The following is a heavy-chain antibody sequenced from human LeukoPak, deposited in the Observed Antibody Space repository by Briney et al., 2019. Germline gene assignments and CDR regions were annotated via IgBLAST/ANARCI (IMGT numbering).Heavy chain of an antibody. CDR3: AAVFGSGYYYYFDY. J-gene: IGHJ4*02. CDR2: IAVSSGNT. V-gene: IGHV1-58*02. D-gene: IGHD3-22*01. CDR1: GFTFTSSS. Sequence: TSVKVSCKASGFTFTSSSMQWVRQARGQRLEWIGWIAVSSGNTNYAQKFQGRVTITRDMSTSTAYMELSSLRSEDTAVYYCAAVFGSGYYYYFDYWGRGTLVTVSS.